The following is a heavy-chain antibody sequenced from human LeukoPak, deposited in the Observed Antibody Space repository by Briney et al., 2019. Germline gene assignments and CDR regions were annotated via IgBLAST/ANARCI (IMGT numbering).Heavy chain of an antibody. CDR1: GYTFTSYG. D-gene: IGHD2-2*02. V-gene: IGHV1-18*01. CDR3: TRLGSYSPPSTGGNGFDI. J-gene: IGHJ3*02. Sequence: ASVKVSCKTSGYTFTSYGLSWVRQAPGQGLEWVGWLSPYSGNTNYAQKVQGRVTMTTDTSTGTAYMELRSLRSDDTAIYFCTRLGSYSPPSTGGNGFDIWGQGTMVTVSS. CDR2: LSPYSGNT.